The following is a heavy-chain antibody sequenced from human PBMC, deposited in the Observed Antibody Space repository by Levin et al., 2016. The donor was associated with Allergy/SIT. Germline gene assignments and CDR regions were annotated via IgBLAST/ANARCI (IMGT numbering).Heavy chain of an antibody. Sequence: WIRQPPREGAGWVSVIYSGGSTYYADSVKGRFTISRDNSKNTLYLQMNSLRAEDTAVYYCARVLVDTAMVNPVGGGYYFDYWGQGTLVTVSS. V-gene: IGHV3-53*01. D-gene: IGHD5-18*01. CDR3: ARVLVDTAMVNPVGGGYYFDY. CDR2: IYSGGST. J-gene: IGHJ4*02.